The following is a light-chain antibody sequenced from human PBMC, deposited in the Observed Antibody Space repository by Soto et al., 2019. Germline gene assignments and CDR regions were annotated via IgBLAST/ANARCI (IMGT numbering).Light chain of an antibody. CDR1: QSVSSY. Sequence: EIVLTQSPATLSLSPGERATLSCRASQSVSSYLAWYQQKPGQAPRLLIYDASNRATGIPARFGGSGSGTDFTLTISSLEPEDFAVYYCQQLGTFGQGTKV. J-gene: IGKJ1*01. V-gene: IGKV3-11*01. CDR2: DAS. CDR3: QQLGT.